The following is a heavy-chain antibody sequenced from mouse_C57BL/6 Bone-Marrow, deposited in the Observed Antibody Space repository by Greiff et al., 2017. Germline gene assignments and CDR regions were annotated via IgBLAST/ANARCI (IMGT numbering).Heavy chain of an antibody. CDR2: MHPNGGSP. D-gene: IGHD2-4*01. V-gene: IGHV1-64*01. Sequence: QVQLQQPGAELVKPGASVKLSCKASGYTFTNYWMHWVKQRPGPGLEWIGMMHPNGGSPDYNEKFKSEATLSVDKSSRTAYMELRSLTSEDSAVYYCARSYDYDDYTMDYWGQGTSVTVSS. CDR3: ARSYDYDDYTMDY. CDR1: GYTFTNYW. J-gene: IGHJ4*01.